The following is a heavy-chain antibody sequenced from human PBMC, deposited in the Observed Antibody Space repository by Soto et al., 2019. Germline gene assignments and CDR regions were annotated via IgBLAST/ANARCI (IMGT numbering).Heavy chain of an antibody. D-gene: IGHD2-2*01. CDR1: GGSVSSGSYY. J-gene: IGHJ6*02. V-gene: IGHV4-61*01. CDR2: IYYSGST. Sequence: QVQLQESGPGLVKPSETLSLTCTVSGGSVSSGSYYWSWIRQPPGKGLEWIGYIYYSGSTNYNPSLKSRVTILGDTSKNQFSLKLSSVTAADTAVYYCARDLSIVLVGGVTYYAGMDVWGQGTTVTVSS. CDR3: ARDLSIVLVGGVTYYAGMDV.